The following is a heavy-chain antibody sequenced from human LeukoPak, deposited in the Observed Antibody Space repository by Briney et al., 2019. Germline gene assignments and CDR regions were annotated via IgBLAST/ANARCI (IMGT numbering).Heavy chain of an antibody. CDR3: ARRPVACSGSSCYRNWFDP. J-gene: IGHJ5*02. D-gene: IGHD2-15*01. Sequence: ASVKVSCKASGYTFTSYDINWVRQATGEGLEWMGWMNPNRGNTGYAQKFQGRVTMTRNTSISTAYMQLSSPRSEDTAVYYCARRPVACSGSSCYRNWFDPWGQGTLVTVSS. V-gene: IGHV1-8*01. CDR2: MNPNRGNT. CDR1: GYTFTSYD.